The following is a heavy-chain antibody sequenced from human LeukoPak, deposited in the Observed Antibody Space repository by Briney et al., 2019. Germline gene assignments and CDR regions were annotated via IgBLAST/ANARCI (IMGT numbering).Heavy chain of an antibody. J-gene: IGHJ4*02. D-gene: IGHD6-13*01. V-gene: IGHV3-30*02. CDR1: TFTFSTYG. CDR3: ARVGSIAAAGTPDY. Sequence: QPGGSLRLSCAASTFTFSTYGMHWGRQAPGKGLERVAFIWYDGSNKYYTDSVKGRFTISRDNSKNTLYLQMNSLRAEDTAVYYCARVGSIAAAGTPDYWGQGTLVTVSS. CDR2: IWYDGSNK.